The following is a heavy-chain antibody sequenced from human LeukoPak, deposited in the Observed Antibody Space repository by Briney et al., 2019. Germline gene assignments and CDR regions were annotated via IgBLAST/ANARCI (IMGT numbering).Heavy chain of an antibody. J-gene: IGHJ5*02. CDR3: AREHVWGSYRSYNWFDP. V-gene: IGHV4-61*02. CDR2: IYTSGST. CDR1: GGSISSGSYY. Sequence: SETLSLTCTVSGGSISSGSYYWSWIRQPAGKGLEWIGRIYTSGSTNYNPSLKSRVTISVDTSKNQFSLKLSSVTAADTAVYYCAREHVWGSYRSYNWFDPWGQGTLVTVSS. D-gene: IGHD3-16*02.